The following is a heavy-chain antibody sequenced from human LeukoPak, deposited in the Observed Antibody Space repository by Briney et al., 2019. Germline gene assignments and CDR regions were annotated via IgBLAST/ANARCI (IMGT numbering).Heavy chain of an antibody. V-gene: IGHV4-34*01. D-gene: IGHD6-19*01. Sequence: PSETLSLTCAVYGGSLSGFYLTWIRQSPGKGLEWIGELTHDGVTSYNPSLKSRVFMPVDTSENQFSLKLSSVTAADTAVYYCARGGNADRLASWGQGTLVTVSS. CDR1: GGSLSGFY. J-gene: IGHJ5*02. CDR3: ARGGNADRLAS. CDR2: LTHDGVT.